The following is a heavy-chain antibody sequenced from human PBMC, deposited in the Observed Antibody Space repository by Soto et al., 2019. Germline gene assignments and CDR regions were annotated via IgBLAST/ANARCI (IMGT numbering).Heavy chain of an antibody. J-gene: IGHJ4*02. CDR2: IYYTGST. Sequence: RSLTCTVSGDSIAHYYWSWIRQPPGKRLEWIGYIYYTGSTTYNPSLESRVTMSIDTSRNQFSLKLRSVNAADTAIYYCAKYRRTEAEGFTLDYWGRGTLVTVSS. V-gene: IGHV4-59*01. CDR1: GDSIAHYY. D-gene: IGHD6-13*01. CDR3: AKYRRTEAEGFTLDY.